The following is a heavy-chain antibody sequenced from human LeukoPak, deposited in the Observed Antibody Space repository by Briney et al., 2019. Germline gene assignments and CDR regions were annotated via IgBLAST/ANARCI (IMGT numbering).Heavy chain of an antibody. D-gene: IGHD3-22*01. Sequence: GGSRRLSCAASGFTFSSYWMHWVRHAPGKGLVWVSRINSDGSSTSYADSVKGRFTISRDNAKNTLYLQMNSLRAEDTAVYYCAREIGHYDSSGLDYWGQGTLVTVSS. CDR3: AREIGHYDSSGLDY. CDR2: INSDGSST. V-gene: IGHV3-74*01. J-gene: IGHJ4*02. CDR1: GFTFSSYW.